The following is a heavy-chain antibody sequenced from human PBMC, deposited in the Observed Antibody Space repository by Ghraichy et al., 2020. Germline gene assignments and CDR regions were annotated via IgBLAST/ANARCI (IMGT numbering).Heavy chain of an antibody. D-gene: IGHD3-22*01. CDR3: AKAYYDGSDSYHYFDF. J-gene: IGHJ4*02. CDR2: IVGSGGTT. V-gene: IGHV3-23*01. CDR1: GFTFSSYA. Sequence: GGSLRLSCAASGFTFSSYAMSWVRQAPGKGLEWVSAIVGSGGTTYYADSVKGRFTISRDNSRNMFYLQMHSLRAEDTAVFYCAKAYYDGSDSYHYFDFWGQGTLVTVSS.